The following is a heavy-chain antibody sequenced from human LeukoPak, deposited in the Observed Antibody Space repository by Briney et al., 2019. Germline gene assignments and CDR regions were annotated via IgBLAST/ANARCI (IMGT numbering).Heavy chain of an antibody. Sequence: PGGSLRLSCAASGFTFSDYWMTWVRQAPGKGLEWVSAINDSGDSTYYADSVKGRFTISRDNSKNTLYLQMNSLRADDTALYYCAKEVVVVITTPTEAGFDYWGQGTLVTVSS. CDR2: INDSGDST. D-gene: IGHD3-22*01. J-gene: IGHJ4*02. CDR1: GFTFSDYW. CDR3: AKEVVVVITTPTEAGFDY. V-gene: IGHV3-23*01.